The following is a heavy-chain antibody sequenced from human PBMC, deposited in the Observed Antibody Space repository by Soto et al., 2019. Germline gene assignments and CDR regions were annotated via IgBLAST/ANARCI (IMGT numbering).Heavy chain of an antibody. V-gene: IGHV1-69*01. Sequence: QVQLVQSGAEVKKPGSSVKVSCKASVVTFSSETISWVRQAPGQGLEWVGGSIHLFGTANYAQKFQGRVTITAYASTSTLYIELSSLRSDATAVYYCATELGANPESRFDSWGQGTLVTVSS. CDR1: VVTFSSET. CDR3: ATELGANPESRFDS. CDR2: SIHLFGTA. J-gene: IGHJ4*02. D-gene: IGHD2-15*01.